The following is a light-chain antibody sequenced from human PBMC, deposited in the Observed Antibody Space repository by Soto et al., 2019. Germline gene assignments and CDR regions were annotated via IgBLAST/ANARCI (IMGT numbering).Light chain of an antibody. CDR2: GAS. CDR3: QHYSFSSYT. CDR1: QSVDSNY. V-gene: IGKV3-20*01. J-gene: IGKJ2*01. Sequence: EIVLTQSPGTLSLSPGERATLSCRASQSVDSNYLAWYQQRPGQAPRLLTHGASSRATGIPDRFSDSGSGTDFSLTISRLETEDFAVYYCQHYSFSSYTFGQGTKLEIK.